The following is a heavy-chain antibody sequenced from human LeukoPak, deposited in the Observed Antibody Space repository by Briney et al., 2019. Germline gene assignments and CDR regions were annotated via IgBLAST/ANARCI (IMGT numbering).Heavy chain of an antibody. J-gene: IGHJ6*02. D-gene: IGHD1-26*01. V-gene: IGHV4-59*01. Sequence: PSGTLSLTCTVSGGSISSYYWSWIRQPPGKGLEWIGYIYYSGSTNYNPSLKSRVTISVDTSKNQFSLKLSSVTAADTAVYYCAREGEILYCGMDVWGQGTTVTVSS. CDR3: AREGEILYCGMDV. CDR2: IYYSGST. CDR1: GGSISSYY.